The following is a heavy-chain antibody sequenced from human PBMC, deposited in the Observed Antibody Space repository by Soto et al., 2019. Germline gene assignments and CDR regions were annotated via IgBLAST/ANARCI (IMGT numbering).Heavy chain of an antibody. V-gene: IGHV1-69*01. CDR3: ARWHCSGGSCYLWFDP. J-gene: IGHJ5*02. D-gene: IGHD2-15*01. Sequence: QVQLVQSGAAVKKPGSSVKVSCKASGGTFSSYAISWVRQAPGQGLEWMGGIIPIFGTANYAQKFQGRVTITEDEYTSTAYMELRSLRSEDTAVYYCARWHCSGGSCYLWFDPWGQGTLVTVSS. CDR2: IIPIFGTA. CDR1: GGTFSSYA.